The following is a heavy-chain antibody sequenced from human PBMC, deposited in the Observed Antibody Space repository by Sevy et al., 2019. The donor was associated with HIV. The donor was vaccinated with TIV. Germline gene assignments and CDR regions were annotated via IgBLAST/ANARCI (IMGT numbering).Heavy chain of an antibody. D-gene: IGHD6-13*01. CDR1: GFTFSSYS. CDR2: ISGMSNYI. Sequence: GGSLRLSCAASGFTFSSYSMNWVRQAPGKGLEWVSSISGMSNYIYYADSVKGRFTISRDNAKNSLYLQMNSLRAEDTAVYDCARRADSTYHHAFDIWGQGTMVTVSS. V-gene: IGHV3-21*01. CDR3: ARRADSTYHHAFDI. J-gene: IGHJ3*02.